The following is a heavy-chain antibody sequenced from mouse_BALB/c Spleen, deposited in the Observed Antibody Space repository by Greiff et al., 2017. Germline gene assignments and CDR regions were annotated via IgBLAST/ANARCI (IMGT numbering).Heavy chain of an antibody. CDR3: ARYYGSSFYYAMDY. Sequence: VQLQQSGPELVKPGASVKMSCKASGYTFTSYVMHWVKQKPGQGLEWIGYINPYNDGTKYNEKFKGKATLTSDKSSSTAYMELSSLTSEDSAVYYCARYYGSSFYYAMDYWGQGTSVTVSS. V-gene: IGHV1-14*01. CDR2: INPYNDGT. J-gene: IGHJ4*01. CDR1: GYTFTSYV. D-gene: IGHD1-1*01.